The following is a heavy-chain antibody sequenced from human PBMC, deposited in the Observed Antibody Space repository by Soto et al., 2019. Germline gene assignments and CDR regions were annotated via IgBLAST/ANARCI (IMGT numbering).Heavy chain of an antibody. D-gene: IGHD3-16*01. V-gene: IGHV4-31*03. CDR1: VVSISSGPYF. J-gene: IGHJ4*02. CDR3: ARRGYRYDYNY. CDR2: IYYSGST. Sequence: PSETLSLTCTVSVVSISSGPYFWTWIRQHPGKGLEWIGYIYYSGSTYYNPSLKSRVFISVDTSKNQFSLKLTSVTAADTAVYFCARRGYRYDYNYWGQGSLCTGS.